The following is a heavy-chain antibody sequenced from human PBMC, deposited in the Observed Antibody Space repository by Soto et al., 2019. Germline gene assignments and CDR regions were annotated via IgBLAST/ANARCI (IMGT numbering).Heavy chain of an antibody. CDR1: GFSLINGRLG. J-gene: IGHJ4*02. D-gene: IGHD3-9*01. CDR2: IFANDEK. CDR3: ARARDSYDSSNFHLVKTFDL. V-gene: IGHV2-26*01. Sequence: QVTLKESGPVVVKPTETLTLTCTVSGFSLINGRLGVSWIRQSPGKALEWLAHIFANDEKSYRTSLKNRLTIAKDTSIGQVVLTMTNADPVDSATYYGARARDSYDSSNFHLVKTFDLWGQGTLVTGSS.